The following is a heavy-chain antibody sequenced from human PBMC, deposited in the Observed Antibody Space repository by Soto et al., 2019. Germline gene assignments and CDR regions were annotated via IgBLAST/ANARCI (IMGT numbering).Heavy chain of an antibody. J-gene: IGHJ6*02. Sequence: ASVKVSCKASGYTFTGYYMHWVRQAPGQGLEWMGWINPNSGGTNYAQKFQGRVTMTRGTSISTAYMELSRLRSDDTAVYYCARELPEDSSSWYYYYYYGMDVWGQGTTVTVSS. CDR3: ARELPEDSSSWYYYYYYGMDV. D-gene: IGHD6-13*01. V-gene: IGHV1-2*02. CDR2: INPNSGGT. CDR1: GYTFTGYY.